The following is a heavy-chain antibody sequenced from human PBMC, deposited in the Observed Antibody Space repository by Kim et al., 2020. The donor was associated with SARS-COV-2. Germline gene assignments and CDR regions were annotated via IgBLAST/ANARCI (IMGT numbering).Heavy chain of an antibody. J-gene: IGHJ4*02. D-gene: IGHD6-25*01. CDR2: ISFDGTTT. CDR1: GFTLRSYS. CDR3: TRQYNNGYSTPFDH. V-gene: IGHV3-30*04. Sequence: GGSLRLSCAASGFTLRSYSMHWVRQAPGMRLEWVAAISFDGTTTYYADSMKGRFTISTDSSNNTLYLQMDSLRPEDTGVYFCTRQYNNGYSTPFDHWGQG.